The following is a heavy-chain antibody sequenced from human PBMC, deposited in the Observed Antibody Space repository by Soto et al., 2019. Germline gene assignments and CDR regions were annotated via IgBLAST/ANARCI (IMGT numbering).Heavy chain of an antibody. J-gene: IGHJ4*02. CDR3: ARDLIWNGYPI. D-gene: IGHD3-3*01. V-gene: IGHV3-48*02. Sequence: TGGSLRLSWAASGFSFSSHSMSWLRQAPGKGLEWVSYISSSSTTIYYADSVKGRFTISRDNAENSLYLHMNSLTDEDTAVYYCARDLIWNGYPIWGQGTLVNVPS. CDR1: GFSFSSHS. CDR2: ISSSSTTI.